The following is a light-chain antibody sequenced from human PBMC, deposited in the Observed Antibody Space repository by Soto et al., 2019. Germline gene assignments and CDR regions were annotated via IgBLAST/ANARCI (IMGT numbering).Light chain of an antibody. CDR2: EVT. Sequence: QSVLTQPASVSGSPGQSITISCTVTSTDVGAYNFVSWYQHHPGKAPKLMISEVTNRPSGISNRFSGSKSGNTASLTISGLQAEDEADYYCSSFTSSSIPYVFGTGTKVTVL. CDR1: STDVGAYNF. V-gene: IGLV2-14*01. CDR3: SSFTSSSIPYV. J-gene: IGLJ1*01.